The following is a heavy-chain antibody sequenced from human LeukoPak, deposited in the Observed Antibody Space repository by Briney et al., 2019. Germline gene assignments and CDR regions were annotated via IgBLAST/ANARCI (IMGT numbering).Heavy chain of an antibody. J-gene: IGHJ5*02. Sequence: SETLSLTCTVSGGSISTYYWTWIRQPPGKGLEWIGYIYYSGSTNYNLSLRSRVTISIDTSKNQFSLKLSSVTAADTAVYYCARDIWGNSAWGQGTLVTVSS. CDR3: ARDIWGNSA. D-gene: IGHD3-16*01. CDR1: GGSISTYY. V-gene: IGHV4-59*12. CDR2: IYYSGST.